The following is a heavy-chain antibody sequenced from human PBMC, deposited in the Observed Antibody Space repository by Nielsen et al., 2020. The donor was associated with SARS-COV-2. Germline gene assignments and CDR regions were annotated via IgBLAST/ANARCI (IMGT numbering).Heavy chain of an antibody. CDR3: ATLDYFGSGSSPH. CDR2: ISSGGHSI. Sequence: GESLKISCAASGFAFRTHSMNWLRQAPGKGLEWISYISSGGHSIYYADSVKGRFTISRDNAKNSLYLQMNSLRVDDTALYYCATLDYFGSGSSPHWGQGPLVTVSS. J-gene: IGHJ4*01. D-gene: IGHD3-10*01. V-gene: IGHV3-48*01. CDR1: GFAFRTHS.